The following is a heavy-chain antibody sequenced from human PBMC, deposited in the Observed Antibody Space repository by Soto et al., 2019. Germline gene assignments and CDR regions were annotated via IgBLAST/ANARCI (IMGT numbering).Heavy chain of an antibody. CDR3: ARSIAAAGTRPYFDY. D-gene: IGHD6-13*01. Sequence: GGSLRLSCAASGFTFSSYIMNWVRQSPGKGLEWVSSISSSSSYIYYADSVKVRFTISRDNAKNSLYLQMNSLRAEDTAVYYCARSIAAAGTRPYFDYWGHRTLVTSPQ. J-gene: IGHJ4*01. CDR2: ISSSSSYI. V-gene: IGHV3-21*01. CDR1: GFTFSSYI.